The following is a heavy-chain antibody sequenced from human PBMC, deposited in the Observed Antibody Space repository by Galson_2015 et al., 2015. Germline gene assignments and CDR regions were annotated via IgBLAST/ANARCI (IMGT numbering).Heavy chain of an antibody. J-gene: IGHJ3*02. CDR2: ISSDGSTT. CDR1: GFPFSAYL. V-gene: IGHV3-30-3*02. CDR3: AKKAGPGAFDI. Sequence: SLRLSCAASGFPFSAYLLHWVRQSPGKGLEWVAVISSDGSTTHYADSVKGRFTISRDNSKNTLYLQMNSLGPEDTAVYCCAKKAGPGAFDIWGQGTMVTVSS.